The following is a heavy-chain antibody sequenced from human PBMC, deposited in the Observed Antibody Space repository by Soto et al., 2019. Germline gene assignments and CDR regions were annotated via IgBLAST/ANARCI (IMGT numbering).Heavy chain of an antibody. V-gene: IGHV1-18*01. D-gene: IGHD1-1*01. CDR3: ERGRYGDY. CDR1: GYGFTTYG. J-gene: IGHJ4*02. CDR2: ISAHNGNT. Sequence: QVHLVQSGAEVKKPGASVKVSCKGSGYGFTTYGITWVRQAPGQGLEWMAWISAHNGNTNYAQKLQGRVTVTRDTSTSTAYMELRSLRSDDTAVYYCERGRYGDYGGQGALVTVSS.